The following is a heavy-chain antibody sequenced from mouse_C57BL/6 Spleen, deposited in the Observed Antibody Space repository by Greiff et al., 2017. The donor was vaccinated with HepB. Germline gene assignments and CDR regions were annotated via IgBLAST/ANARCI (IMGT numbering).Heavy chain of an antibody. CDR1: GYTFTSYW. V-gene: IGHV1-52*01. Sequence: QVQLQQPGAELVRPGSSVKLSCKASGYTFTSYWMHWVKQRPIQGLEWIGNIDPSASETHYNQKFKDKATLTVDNSSSTAYMQLSSLTSEDSAVYYCARGRAIYYDYDEGAWFAYWGQGTLVTVSA. J-gene: IGHJ3*01. CDR2: IDPSASET. CDR3: ARGRAIYYDYDEGAWFAY. D-gene: IGHD2-4*01.